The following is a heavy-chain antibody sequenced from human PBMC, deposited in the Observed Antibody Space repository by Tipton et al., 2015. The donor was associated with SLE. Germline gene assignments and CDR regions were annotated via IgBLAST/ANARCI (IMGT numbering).Heavy chain of an antibody. CDR3: ARDVRGVGSTGSVDYYYHCMDL. CDR1: GFTFRSYA. D-gene: IGHD1-7*01. V-gene: IGHV3-33*01. J-gene: IGHJ6*03. Sequence: SLRLSCAASGFTFRSYAMHWVRQAPGKGLEWVAVLWYDENTSYYADSVKGRFTISRDNSKNTLFLQMDSLRAEDTAVYSCARDVRGVGSTGSVDYYYHCMDLWGKGTTVTVS. CDR2: LWYDENTS.